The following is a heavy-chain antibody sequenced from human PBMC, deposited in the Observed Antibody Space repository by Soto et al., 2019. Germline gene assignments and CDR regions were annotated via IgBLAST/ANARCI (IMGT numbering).Heavy chain of an antibody. V-gene: IGHV3-21*01. D-gene: IGHD5-18*01. CDR2: ISSNSFYI. Sequence: PGGSLRLSCAASGFTFSRYTMNWVRQAPGKGLEWVSPISSNSFYIYYADSVRGRFSISRDNAKKSLYLQMNSLRAEDTAVYYCARVVETAMVSPYFYYDMDVWGQGTTVTVSS. J-gene: IGHJ6*02. CDR1: GFTFSRYT. CDR3: ARVVETAMVSPYFYYDMDV.